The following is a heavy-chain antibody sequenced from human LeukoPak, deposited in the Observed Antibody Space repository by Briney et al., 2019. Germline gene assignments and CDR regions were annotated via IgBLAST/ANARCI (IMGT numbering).Heavy chain of an antibody. D-gene: IGHD6-13*01. Sequence: SQTLSLTCTVSGGSISSGGYYWSWIRQPPGKGLEWIGCIYHSGSTYYNPSLKSRVTISVDRSKNQFSLKLSSVTAADTAVYYCARSEAIAAAGNFDYWGQGTLVTVSS. V-gene: IGHV4-30-2*01. CDR3: ARSEAIAAAGNFDY. J-gene: IGHJ4*02. CDR1: GGSISSGGYY. CDR2: IYHSGST.